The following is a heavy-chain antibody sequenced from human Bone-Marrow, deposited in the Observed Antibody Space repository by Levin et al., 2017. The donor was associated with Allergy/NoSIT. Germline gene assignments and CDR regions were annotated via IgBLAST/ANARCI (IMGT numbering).Heavy chain of an antibody. CDR1: GFNFSSYW. Sequence: GGFLRLSCSASGFNFSSYWMHWVRQAPGKGLVWVSRINRDGSSTSYADSVKGRFTISRDNAKNTLYLQMNSLRAEDTSVYYCARDRVTTNWYFDLWSRGTLVTVSS. CDR3: ARDRVTTNWYFDL. J-gene: IGHJ2*01. D-gene: IGHD4-17*01. CDR2: INRDGSST. V-gene: IGHV3-74*01.